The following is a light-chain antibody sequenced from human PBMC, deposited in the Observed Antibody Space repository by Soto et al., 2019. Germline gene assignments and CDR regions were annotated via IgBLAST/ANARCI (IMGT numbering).Light chain of an antibody. CDR3: SSDTSSGV. J-gene: IGLJ3*02. Sequence: QSALTQPASVSGSPGQSITISCTGTSSDVGHNYVSWYQQHAGKAPKLIIYEVSNRPSGVSTRFSGSKSGNTASLTISGLQAEDEADYYCSSDTSSGVFGGGTKLTVL. CDR2: EVS. V-gene: IGLV2-14*01. CDR1: SSDVGHNY.